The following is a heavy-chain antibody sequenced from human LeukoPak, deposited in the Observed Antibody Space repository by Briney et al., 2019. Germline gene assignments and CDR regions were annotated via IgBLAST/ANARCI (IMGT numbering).Heavy chain of an antibody. CDR1: GFTFSSCA. Sequence: PGGSLRLSCAASGFTFSSCAMSWVRQAPGKGLEWVSATSGSGGSTYYADSVKGRFTISRDNSKNTLYLQMNSLRAEGTAVYYCAKDRHITIFGVVPYYFDYWGQGTLVTVSS. CDR3: AKDRHITIFGVVPYYFDY. J-gene: IGHJ4*02. D-gene: IGHD3-3*01. V-gene: IGHV3-23*01. CDR2: TSGSGGST.